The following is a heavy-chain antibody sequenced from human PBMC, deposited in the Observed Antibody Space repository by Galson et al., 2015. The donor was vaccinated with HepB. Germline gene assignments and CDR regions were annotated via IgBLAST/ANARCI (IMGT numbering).Heavy chain of an antibody. D-gene: IGHD3-22*01. CDR2: VDTADGET. CDR3: ATTLQYYYDSSGPKRPLDY. CDR1: GYTFTDYY. V-gene: IGHV1-69-2*01. Sequence: VKVSCKVSGYTFTDYYMHWVQQAPGKGLEWMGLVDTADGETIYAEKFQGRVTITAYTSTDTAYMELSSLRSEDTAVDYCATTLQYYYDSSGPKRPLDYWGQRTLVAVSS. J-gene: IGHJ4*02.